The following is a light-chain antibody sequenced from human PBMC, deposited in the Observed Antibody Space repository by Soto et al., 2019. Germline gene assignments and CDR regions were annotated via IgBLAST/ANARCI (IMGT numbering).Light chain of an antibody. V-gene: IGLV2-14*01. CDR3: SSYTSSGTLYV. CDR1: SSDVGAYNY. J-gene: IGLJ1*01. Sequence: QSALTQPASVSGSPGQSITISCTGTSSDVGAYNYVSWYQQHPGKAPKLIIYEVTYRPSGVSARFSGSKSGNTASLTVSGLQAEDEADYYCSSYTSSGTLYVFGTGTKVTVL. CDR2: EVT.